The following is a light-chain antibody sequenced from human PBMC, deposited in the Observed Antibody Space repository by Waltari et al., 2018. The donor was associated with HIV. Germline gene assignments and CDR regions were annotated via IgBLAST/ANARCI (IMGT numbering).Light chain of an antibody. Sequence: DIQVTQSPSSLSAPVGDEVTVTCRASQTIGTYLNWYQQVPGEAPKLLIYSASNLQSGVPSRFSGSGYGTDFSLTISSLEPEDFAVYYCQQSYTTPRTFGQGTKVEIK. CDR3: QQSYTTPRT. J-gene: IGKJ1*01. CDR2: SAS. CDR1: QTIGTY. V-gene: IGKV1-39*01.